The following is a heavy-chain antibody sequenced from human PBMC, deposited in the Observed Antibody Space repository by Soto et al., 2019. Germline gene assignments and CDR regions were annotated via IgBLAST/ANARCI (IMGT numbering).Heavy chain of an antibody. CDR2: LHYSGST. D-gene: IGHD3-22*01. Sequence: PSETLSLTCTVSGGSISCYYWNWIRQPPGKGLEWIGNLHYSGSTNYNPSLRSRITISVDTSKNQFSLKVDSLTAADTAVYYCARGIDFYDSSGFPPYLDHWGQGTLVTVSS. J-gene: IGHJ4*02. V-gene: IGHV4-59*01. CDR1: GGSISCYY. CDR3: ARGIDFYDSSGFPPYLDH.